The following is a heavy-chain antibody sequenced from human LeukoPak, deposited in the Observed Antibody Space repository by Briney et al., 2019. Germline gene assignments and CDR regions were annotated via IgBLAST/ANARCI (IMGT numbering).Heavy chain of an antibody. J-gene: IGHJ3*02. Sequence: GGSLRLSCAASGFTFSSYEMNWVRQAPGKGLEWVSYISSSGSTIYYADSVKGRFTISRDNAKNSLYLQMNSLRAEDTAVYYCARELVGGAFDIWGQGTMVTVSS. CDR1: GFTFSSYE. CDR3: ARELVGGAFDI. D-gene: IGHD2-2*01. V-gene: IGHV3-48*03. CDR2: ISSSGSTI.